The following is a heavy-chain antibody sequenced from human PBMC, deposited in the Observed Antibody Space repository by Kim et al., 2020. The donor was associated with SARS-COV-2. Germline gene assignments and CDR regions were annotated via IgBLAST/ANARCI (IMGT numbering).Heavy chain of an antibody. V-gene: IGHV3-23*01. CDR3: AKGEWLADY. J-gene: IGHJ4*02. D-gene: IGHD6-19*01. Sequence: GSTYSADSVKGRFTISRDNSKNTLYLQMNSLRAEDTAVYYCAKGEWLADYWGQGTLVTVSS. CDR2: GST.